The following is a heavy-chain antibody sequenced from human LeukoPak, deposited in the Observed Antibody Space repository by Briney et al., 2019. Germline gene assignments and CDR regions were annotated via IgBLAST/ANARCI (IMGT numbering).Heavy chain of an antibody. CDR2: INPNSGGT. V-gene: IGHV1-2*02. CDR1: GYTFTGYY. D-gene: IGHD2-15*01. CDR3: ARDLVVGYCSGGSCYSGLYYFDY. Sequence: GASVKVSCKASGYTFTGYYMHWVRQAPGQGLEWMGWINPNSGGTNYAQKFQGRVTMTRDTSISTAYMELSRLRPDDTAVYYCARDLVVGYCSGGSCYSGLYYFDYWGQGTLVTVSS. J-gene: IGHJ4*02.